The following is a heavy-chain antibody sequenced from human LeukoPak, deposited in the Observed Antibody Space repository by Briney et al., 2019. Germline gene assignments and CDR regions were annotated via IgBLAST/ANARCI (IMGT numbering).Heavy chain of an antibody. Sequence: GGSLRLSCSVSGFTFSSYWMSWVRQAPGKGLEWVANIKQDRSEKNYVDSVKGRFTISRDNAKNSVYLQMNNVRAEDTAVYYCARDSPMGSYPLDYWGQGTLVTVSS. V-gene: IGHV3-7*03. CDR2: IKQDRSEK. CDR1: GFTFSSYW. J-gene: IGHJ4*02. CDR3: ARDSPMGSYPLDY. D-gene: IGHD3-10*01.